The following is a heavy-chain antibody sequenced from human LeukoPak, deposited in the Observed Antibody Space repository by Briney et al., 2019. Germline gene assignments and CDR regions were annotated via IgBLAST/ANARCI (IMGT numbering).Heavy chain of an antibody. CDR2: IYSGGST. D-gene: IGHD4/OR15-4a*01. CDR1: GFTVSSNY. CDR3: ARRAGAYSHPYDY. J-gene: IGHJ4*02. V-gene: IGHV3-53*01. Sequence: GGSLRLSCAASGFTVSSNYTSWVRQAPGKGLEWVSVIYSGGSTYYADSVKGRFTISRDNSKNTLYLQMNSLRAEDTAVYYCARRAGAYSHPYDYWGQGTLVTVPS.